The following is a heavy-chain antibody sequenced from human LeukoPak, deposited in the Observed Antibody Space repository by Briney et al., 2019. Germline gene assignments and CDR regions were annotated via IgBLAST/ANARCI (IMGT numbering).Heavy chain of an antibody. V-gene: IGHV4-59*08. CDR1: GGSISTYY. Sequence: PSETLSLTCTVSGGSISTYYWNWIRQPPGKGLEWTGYIYYSGTTNYNPSLKSRVTISVDTSKNQFSLKLTSVTAADTAVYYCARGYSSTWFNTWDFWGQGTLVTVSS. D-gene: IGHD6-13*01. J-gene: IGHJ4*02. CDR3: ARGYSSTWFNTWDF. CDR2: IYYSGTT.